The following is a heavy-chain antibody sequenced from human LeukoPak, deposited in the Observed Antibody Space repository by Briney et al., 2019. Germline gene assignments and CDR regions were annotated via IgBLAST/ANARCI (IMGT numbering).Heavy chain of an antibody. CDR3: ARGSGQWGFDS. CDR1: GCSISSHY. Sequence: SETLSLTCTASGCSISSHYWSWIRQPPGKTLEWIGYIYYSGSTNYNPSLRRRGTISVDSSKNQFSLKLSSVTAADTAVYYCARGSGQWGFDSWGQGTLATVSS. D-gene: IGHD3-10*01. J-gene: IGHJ4*02. CDR2: IYYSGST. V-gene: IGHV4-59*11.